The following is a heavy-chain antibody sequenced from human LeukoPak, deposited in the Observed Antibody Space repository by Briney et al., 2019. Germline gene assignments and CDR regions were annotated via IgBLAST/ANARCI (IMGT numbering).Heavy chain of an antibody. Sequence: SETLSLTCAVYGGSFSGYYWSWIRQPPGKGLEWIGEINHSGSTNYNPSLKSRVAISVDTSKNQFSLKLSSVTAADTAVYYCARHGYCSGGSCYSETDYWGQGALVAVSS. CDR1: GGSFSGYY. D-gene: IGHD2-15*01. V-gene: IGHV4-34*01. CDR3: ARHGYCSGGSCYSETDY. J-gene: IGHJ4*02. CDR2: INHSGST.